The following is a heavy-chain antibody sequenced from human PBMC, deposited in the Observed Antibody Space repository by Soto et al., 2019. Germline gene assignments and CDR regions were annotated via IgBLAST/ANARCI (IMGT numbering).Heavy chain of an antibody. CDR3: ARAIHYDIPPLYYYYGMDV. CDR1: GGTFSSYA. D-gene: IGHD3-9*01. J-gene: IGHJ6*02. Sequence: ASVKVSCKASGGTFSSYAISWVRQAPGQGLEWMGGIIPIFGTANYAQKFQGRVTITADESTSTAYMELSSLRSEDTAVYYCARAIHYDIPPLYYYYGMDVWGQGTTVTVSS. CDR2: IIPIFGTA. V-gene: IGHV1-69*13.